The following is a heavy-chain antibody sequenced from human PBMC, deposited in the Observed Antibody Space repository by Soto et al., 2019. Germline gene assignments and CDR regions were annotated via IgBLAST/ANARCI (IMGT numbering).Heavy chain of an antibody. Sequence: EVQLVESGGGLVQPGGSLRLSCTASGFIVSDTYVNWVRQAPGKGLEWVSVISNRGDTHYADSVRGRFSLSRDISDNTLHLQMNNLRVEDTAVYYCAREPRYCRGGSCSITGDAYDIWGQWTLVTVSS. V-gene: IGHV3-66*01. J-gene: IGHJ3*02. D-gene: IGHD2-15*01. CDR1: GFIVSDTY. CDR2: ISNRGDT. CDR3: AREPRYCRGGSCSITGDAYDI.